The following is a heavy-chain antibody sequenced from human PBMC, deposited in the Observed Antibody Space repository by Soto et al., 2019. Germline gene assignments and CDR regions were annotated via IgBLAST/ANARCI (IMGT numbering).Heavy chain of an antibody. CDR2: ISAYNGNT. Sequence: QVQLVQSGAEVKKPGASVKVSCKASGYTFTSYGISWVRQAPGQGLEWMGWISAYNGNTNYAQKLQGRVTMTTDTSTSTDYMELRSLRSDDTAVYYCARDLLSSSWDPLGGYWGQGTLVTVSS. CDR3: ARDLLSSSWDPLGGY. V-gene: IGHV1-18*01. CDR1: GYTFTSYG. J-gene: IGHJ4*02. D-gene: IGHD6-13*01.